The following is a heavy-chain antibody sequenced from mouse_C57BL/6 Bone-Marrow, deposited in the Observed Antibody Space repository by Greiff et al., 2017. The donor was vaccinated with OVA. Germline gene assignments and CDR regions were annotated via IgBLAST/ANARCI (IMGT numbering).Heavy chain of an antibody. Sequence: VKLQESGAELARPGASVKLSCKASGYTFTSYGISWVKQRTGQGLEWIGEIYPRSGNTYYNEKFKGKATLTADKSSSTAYMELRSLTSEDSAVYFCAREGPIYYGNHLAYWGQGTLVTVSA. CDR1: GYTFTSYG. V-gene: IGHV1-81*01. CDR2: IYPRSGNT. CDR3: AREGPIYYGNHLAY. J-gene: IGHJ3*01. D-gene: IGHD2-1*01.